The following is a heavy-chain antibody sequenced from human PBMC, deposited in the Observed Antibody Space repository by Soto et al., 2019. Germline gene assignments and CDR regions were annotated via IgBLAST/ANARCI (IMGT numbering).Heavy chain of an antibody. D-gene: IGHD3-22*01. CDR1: GFTFSSYS. J-gene: IGHJ4*02. V-gene: IGHV3-30-3*01. CDR3: AREWTYYYDSSATKAPYDY. Sequence: SLRLSCAASGFTFSSYSMHWVRQSPVNGLDWVAVISYDGSNKYYADSVKGRFTISRDNSKNTLYLQMNSLRAEDTAVYYCAREWTYYYDSSATKAPYDYWGQGTLVTVSS. CDR2: ISYDGSNK.